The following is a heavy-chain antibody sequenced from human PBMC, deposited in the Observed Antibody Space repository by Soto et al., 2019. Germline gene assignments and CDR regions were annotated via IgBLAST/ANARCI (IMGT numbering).Heavy chain of an antibody. V-gene: IGHV4-34*01. CDR2: INHSGST. CDR1: GGSFSGYY. J-gene: IGHJ4*02. D-gene: IGHD3-10*01. CDR3: ARLLALSGTDY. Sequence: SETLSLTCAVYGGSFSGYYWSWIRQPPGKGLEWIGEINHSGSTNYNPSLKSRVTISVDTSKNQFSLKLSSVTAADTAVYYCARLLALSGTDYWGQGTLVTVSS.